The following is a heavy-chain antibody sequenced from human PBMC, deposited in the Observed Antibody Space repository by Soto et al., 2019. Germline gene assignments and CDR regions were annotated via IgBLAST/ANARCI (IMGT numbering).Heavy chain of an antibody. D-gene: IGHD5-18*01. CDR2: INRGGGP. V-gene: IGHV3-23*01. J-gene: IGHJ4*02. CDR1: GFTFNNYS. CDR3: ARADGPLPVTLLGF. Sequence: EVRLLESGGGLVQPGGSLTLSCATSGFTFNNYSISWVRQAPGKGLEWVSSINRGGGPYYAASVKGRFTISRDNSKKMLYLRMNSLIADDTAVYFCARADGPLPVTLLGFWGQGALVTVSS.